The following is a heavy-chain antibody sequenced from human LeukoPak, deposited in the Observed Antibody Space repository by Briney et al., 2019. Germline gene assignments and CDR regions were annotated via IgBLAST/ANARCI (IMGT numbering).Heavy chain of an antibody. V-gene: IGHV3-30*02. CDR1: GFTFSSYG. D-gene: IGHD5-18*01. Sequence: GGSLRLSCAASGFTFSSYGTHWVRQAPGKGLEWVAFIRYDGSNKYYADSVKGRFTISRDNSKNTLYLQMNSLRAEDTAVYYCAKLTVVDTEIDYWGQGTLVTVSS. CDR3: AKLTVVDTEIDY. J-gene: IGHJ4*02. CDR2: IRYDGSNK.